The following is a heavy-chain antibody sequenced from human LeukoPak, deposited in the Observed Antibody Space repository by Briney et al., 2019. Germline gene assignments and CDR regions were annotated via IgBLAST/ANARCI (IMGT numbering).Heavy chain of an antibody. D-gene: IGHD7-27*01. CDR1: GGSISSGSYY. V-gene: IGHV4-61*02. CDR3: ARDALGKGCYYYYMDV. CDR2: IYTSGST. J-gene: IGHJ6*03. Sequence: PSETLSLTCTVSGGSISSGSYYWSWIRQPAGKGLEWIGRIYTSGSTNYNPSLKSRVTISVDTSKNQFSLKLSSVTAADTAVYDCARDALGKGCYYYYMDVWGKGATVTVSS.